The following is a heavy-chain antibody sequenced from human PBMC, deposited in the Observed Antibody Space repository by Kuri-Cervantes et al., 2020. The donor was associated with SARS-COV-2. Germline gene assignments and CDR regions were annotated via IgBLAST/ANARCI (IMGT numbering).Heavy chain of an antibody. CDR3: ATGSYYVAYDY. V-gene: IGHV4-59*01. D-gene: IGHD1-26*01. J-gene: IGHJ4*02. CDR1: CGPISTYY. CDR2: LYYSGST. Sequence: ESLKISCTVSCGPISTYYWSWLRQPPGKGLEWIGYLYYSGSTNYNPSLKSRVTISLDTSKNQFSLKLSSVTAADTAVYYCATGSYYVAYDYWGQGTLVTVSS.